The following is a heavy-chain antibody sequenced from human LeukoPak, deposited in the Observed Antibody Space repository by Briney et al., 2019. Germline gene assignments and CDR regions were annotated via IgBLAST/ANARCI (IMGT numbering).Heavy chain of an antibody. CDR2: IYSGGST. V-gene: IGHV3-66*01. J-gene: IGHJ4*02. Sequence: GGSLRLSCAASGFTVSRDYMNWVRQAPWKGLERVSVIYSGGSTTYADSVKGRFAISRDESGTTVFLQMNSLKDEDTGIYYCARGSLEDLSDWGQGTLVTVSS. D-gene: IGHD1-1*01. CDR1: GFTVSRDY. CDR3: ARGSLEDLSD.